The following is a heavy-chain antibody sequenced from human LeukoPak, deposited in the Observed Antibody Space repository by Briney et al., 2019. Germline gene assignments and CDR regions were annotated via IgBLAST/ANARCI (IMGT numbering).Heavy chain of an antibody. Sequence: GRSRRLSCAASGFSLRFYAMSWVRQAPGKGLEWVSAISDSGGSTYYADSVKGRFTVSRDNSKNTLYLQMDSLRAEDTAVYYCTKDAALITYFFDSWRPGTLVSVSS. CDR2: ISDSGGST. CDR1: GFSLRFYA. J-gene: IGHJ4*02. CDR3: TKDAALITYFFDS. V-gene: IGHV3-23*01. D-gene: IGHD3-16*01.